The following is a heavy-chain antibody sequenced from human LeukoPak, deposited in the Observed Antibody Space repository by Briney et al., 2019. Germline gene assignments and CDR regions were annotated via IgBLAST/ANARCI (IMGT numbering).Heavy chain of an antibody. D-gene: IGHD1-7*01. Sequence: PGGSLRLSCAASGFTFRGFLMSWVRQIPGKGLEWVASIKQDGSEKYYADALKGRFTISRDNTKNSLSLQMNSMIVEDTAVYYCARAGSNWNYVYWGQGTLVTVSS. J-gene: IGHJ4*02. CDR3: ARAGSNWNYVY. CDR1: GFTFRGFL. V-gene: IGHV3-7*01. CDR2: IKQDGSEK.